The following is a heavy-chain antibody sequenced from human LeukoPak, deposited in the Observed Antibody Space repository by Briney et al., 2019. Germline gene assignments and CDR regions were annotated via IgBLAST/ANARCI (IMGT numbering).Heavy chain of an antibody. J-gene: IGHJ3*02. Sequence: GGSLRLSCAASGFTFSSYEMNWVRQAPGKGLEWVSGISGSGGSTYYADSVKGRFTISRDNAKNSLYMQMESLRDEDTAIYYCARDTLEYSNSPDALDIWGQGTMVTVSS. CDR1: GFTFSSYE. V-gene: IGHV3-48*03. CDR2: ISGSGGST. D-gene: IGHD4-23*01. CDR3: ARDTLEYSNSPDALDI.